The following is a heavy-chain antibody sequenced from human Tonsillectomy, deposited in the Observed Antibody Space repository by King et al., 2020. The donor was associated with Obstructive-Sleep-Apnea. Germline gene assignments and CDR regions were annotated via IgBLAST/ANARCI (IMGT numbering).Heavy chain of an antibody. CDR3: ARPAYCGSDCYSYGTFDI. V-gene: IGHV4-39*07. D-gene: IGHD2-21*02. J-gene: IGHJ3*02. Sequence: QLQESGPGLVKPSETLSLTCTVSGGSIIRTTYYWGWVRQPPGKGLEWIGSISYSGSTYYNPSFKSRVTVSVDTSKNQFSLMLSSVTAAATAVYYCARPAYCGSDCYSYGTFDIWGQGTMVTVSS. CDR2: ISYSGST. CDR1: GGSIIRTTYY.